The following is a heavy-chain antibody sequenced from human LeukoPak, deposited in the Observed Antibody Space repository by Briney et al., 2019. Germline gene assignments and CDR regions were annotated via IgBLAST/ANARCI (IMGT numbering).Heavy chain of an antibody. CDR3: AREGPHGSGIYYNPLDY. J-gene: IGHJ4*02. D-gene: IGHD3-10*01. CDR2: IYYSGST. Sequence: ASETLSLTCTVSGGSISSSSYYWGWIRQPPGKELEWIGSIYYSGSTYYNPSLKSRVTISVDTSKNQFSLKLISVTAADTALYYCAREGPHGSGIYYNPLDYWGQGALVIVSS. V-gene: IGHV4-39*02. CDR1: GGSISSSSYY.